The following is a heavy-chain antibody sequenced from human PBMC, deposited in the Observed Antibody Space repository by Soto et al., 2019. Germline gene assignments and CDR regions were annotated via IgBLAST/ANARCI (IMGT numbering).Heavy chain of an antibody. V-gene: IGHV4-4*07. Sequence: SETLSLTCNVSGGAISAFYWDWIRQPAGKGLEWVGRIYRSGHADYNPSLESRATMSIDPSKNEFSLTLGSVTAADTAVYYCARSPSTSSIGSFDFWGRGTMVTVSS. J-gene: IGHJ3*01. CDR3: ARSPSTSSIGSFDF. CDR2: IYRSGHA. D-gene: IGHD2-2*01. CDR1: GGAISAFY.